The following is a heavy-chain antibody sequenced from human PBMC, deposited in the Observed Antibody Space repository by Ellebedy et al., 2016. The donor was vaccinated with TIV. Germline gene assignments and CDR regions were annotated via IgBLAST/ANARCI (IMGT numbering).Heavy chain of an antibody. J-gene: IGHJ4*02. CDR2: ISSSSSYI. Sequence: GESLKISCAASGFTFSSYSMNWVRQAPGKGLEWVSSISSSSSYIYYADSVKGRFTISRDNAKNSLYLQMNSLRAEDTAVYYCARDPGTADTMFDYWGQGTLVTVSS. D-gene: IGHD2-21*02. V-gene: IGHV3-21*01. CDR1: GFTFSSYS. CDR3: ARDPGTADTMFDY.